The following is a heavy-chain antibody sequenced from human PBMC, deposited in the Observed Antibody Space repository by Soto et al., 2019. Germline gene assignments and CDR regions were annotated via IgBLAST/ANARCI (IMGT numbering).Heavy chain of an antibody. D-gene: IGHD3-16*01. V-gene: IGHV3-64*01. CDR2: ISSNGGST. J-gene: IGHJ4*02. CDR1: GFTFSSYT. CDR3: ARGEPFDS. Sequence: EVQLVESGGGLVQPGGSLRLSCAASGFTFSSYTMHWVRQAPGKGLEYVSAISSNGGSTYYANSVKGRFTISRDNSKNTLYLQMGSLRAEDMAVYYCARGEPFDSRGQGNLVTVSS.